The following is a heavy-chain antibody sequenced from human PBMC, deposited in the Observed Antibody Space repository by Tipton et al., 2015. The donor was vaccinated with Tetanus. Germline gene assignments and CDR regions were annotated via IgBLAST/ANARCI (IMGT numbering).Heavy chain of an antibody. CDR2: IYPSDSNT. J-gene: IGHJ4*02. CDR1: GYNFTVYW. CDR3: ARRRTTTALSYYFDS. D-gene: IGHD4-17*01. V-gene: IGHV5-51*01. Sequence: QLVQSGAEMKKPGESLKISCKGSGYNFTVYWIGWVRQMPGKGLEWMGIIYPSDSNTRYSPSFQGQVTISADRSISTAYLQWSSLKASDSAIYYCARRRTTTALSYYFDSWGQGILVTVSS.